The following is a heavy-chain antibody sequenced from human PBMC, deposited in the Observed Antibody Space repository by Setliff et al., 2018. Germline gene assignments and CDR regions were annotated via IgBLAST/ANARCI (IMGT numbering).Heavy chain of an antibody. J-gene: IGHJ5*02. V-gene: IGHV3-30*02. CDR2: VRFDGSYK. CDR3: ARDGKQYYYDSTGYYRNWFDP. D-gene: IGHD3-22*01. Sequence: SLRLSCAASGFVFGTYGMHWVRQAPGKGLDWVASVRFDGSYKVYADSVKGRFTISRDNSNNTLYMQMSSLRAEDTAIYSCARDGKQYYYDSTGYYRNWFDPWGQGTLVTVSS. CDR1: GFVFGTYG.